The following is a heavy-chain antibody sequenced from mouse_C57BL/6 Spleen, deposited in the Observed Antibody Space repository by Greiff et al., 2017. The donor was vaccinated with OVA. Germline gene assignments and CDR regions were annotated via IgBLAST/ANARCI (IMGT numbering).Heavy chain of an antibody. CDR3: ARYYYYGSSPDD. Sequence: VQLQQPGAELVKPGASVKMSCKASGYTFTSYWITWVKQRPGHGLEWIGDIYPGSGSTNYNEKFKSKATLTVDTSSSTAYMQLSSLTSEDSAVYYCARYYYYGSSPDDWGQGTTLTVAS. J-gene: IGHJ2*01. CDR1: GYTFTSYW. CDR2: IYPGSGST. D-gene: IGHD1-1*01. V-gene: IGHV1-55*01.